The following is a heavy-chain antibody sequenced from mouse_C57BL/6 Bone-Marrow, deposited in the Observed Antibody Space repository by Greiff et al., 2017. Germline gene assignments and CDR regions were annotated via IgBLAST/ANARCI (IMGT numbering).Heavy chain of an antibody. J-gene: IGHJ1*03. D-gene: IGHD1-1*02. Sequence: QVQLQQPGAELVKPGASVKMSCKASGYTFTSYWITWVKQRPGQGLEWIGDICPGSGSTNYNEKFKSKATLTVDTSSSTAYMQRSSLTSEDSAVYYCARRGCGSCYFDVWGTGATVTVSS. CDR1: GYTFTSYW. CDR2: ICPGSGST. V-gene: IGHV1-55*01. CDR3: ARRGCGSCYFDV.